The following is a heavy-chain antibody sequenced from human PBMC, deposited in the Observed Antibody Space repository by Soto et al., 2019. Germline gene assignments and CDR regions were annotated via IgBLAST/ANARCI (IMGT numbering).Heavy chain of an antibody. Sequence: SETLSLTCTVSGGSISSSSYYWGWIRQPPGKGLEWIGSIYYSRSTYYNPSLKSRVTISVDTSKNQFSLKLSSVTAADTAVYYCARLESTGSGSYLYYYGMDVWGQGTTVTVSS. CDR3: ARLESTGSGSYLYYYGMDV. J-gene: IGHJ6*02. D-gene: IGHD3-10*01. CDR1: GGSISSSSYY. CDR2: IYYSRST. V-gene: IGHV4-39*01.